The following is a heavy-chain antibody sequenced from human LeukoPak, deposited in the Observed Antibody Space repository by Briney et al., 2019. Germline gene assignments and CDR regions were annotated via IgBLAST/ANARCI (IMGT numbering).Heavy chain of an antibody. CDR1: GGSISSSSSY. D-gene: IGHD2-2*01. J-gene: IGHJ4*02. CDR2: VYYSGST. Sequence: SEALSLTCTVSGGSISSSSSYRVWIRQPPGKGLEWIGTVYYSGSTYYNPSLKSRVTISVDTSKNQFSLKLSSVTAADTAVYYCARDTGPSGTAFDYWGQGTLVTVSS. CDR3: ARDTGPSGTAFDY. V-gene: IGHV4-39*07.